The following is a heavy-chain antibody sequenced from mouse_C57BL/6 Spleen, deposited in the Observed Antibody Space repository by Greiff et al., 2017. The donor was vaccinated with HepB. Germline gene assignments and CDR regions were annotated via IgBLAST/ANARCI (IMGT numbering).Heavy chain of an antibody. CDR1: GYAFSSYW. D-gene: IGHD4-1*01. J-gene: IGHJ2*01. V-gene: IGHV1-80*01. Sequence: QVQLKQSGAELVKPGASVKISCKASGYAFSSYWMNWVKQRPGKGLEWIGQIYPGDGDTNYNGKFKGKATLTADKSSSTAYMQLSSLTSEDSAVYFCARSLGLGYFDYWGQGTTLTVSS. CDR2: IYPGDGDT. CDR3: ARSLGLGYFDY.